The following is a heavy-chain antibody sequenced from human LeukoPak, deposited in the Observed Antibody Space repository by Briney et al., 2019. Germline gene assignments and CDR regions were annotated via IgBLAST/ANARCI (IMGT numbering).Heavy chain of an antibody. Sequence: SSETLSLTCTVSGYSISSGYSWGWIRQSPGKGLEWIGSISHTGDTYSNPSLNFRVTISLDTSKNQFSLKLSSVTAADTAVYYCARGYSIPYWGQGTLVTVSS. D-gene: IGHD6-13*01. V-gene: IGHV4-38-2*02. CDR3: ARGYSIPY. CDR1: GYSISSGYS. CDR2: ISHTGDT. J-gene: IGHJ4*02.